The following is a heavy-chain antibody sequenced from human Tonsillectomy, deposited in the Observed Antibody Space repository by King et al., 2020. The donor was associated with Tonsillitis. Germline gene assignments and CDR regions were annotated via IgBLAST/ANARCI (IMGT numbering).Heavy chain of an antibody. CDR2: ISSYSNYL. CDR3: AREIKPQGIFDF. V-gene: IGHV3-21*01. CDR1: GFTFSSHT. J-gene: IGHJ4*02. D-gene: IGHD3-10*01. Sequence: VQLVESGGGLVKPGGSLRLSCAASGFTFSSHTMNWVRQAPGKGLEWVSSISSYSNYLYHADSVKGRFTISRDNAKNSLYLQMNSLRAEDTAVYYCAREIKPQGIFDFWGPGTLVTVSS.